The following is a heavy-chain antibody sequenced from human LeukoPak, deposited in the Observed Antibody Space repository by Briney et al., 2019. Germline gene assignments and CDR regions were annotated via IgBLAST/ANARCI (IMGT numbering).Heavy chain of an antibody. D-gene: IGHD2-15*01. Sequence: PSETLSLTCTVSGYSISSGYYWGWIRQPPGKGLEWIGSIYHSGSTYYNPSLKSRVTISVDTSKDQFSLKLSSVTAADTAVYYCASSGEGGTNWFDPWGQGTLVTVSS. J-gene: IGHJ5*02. CDR1: GYSISSGYY. V-gene: IGHV4-38-2*02. CDR3: ASSGEGGTNWFDP. CDR2: IYHSGST.